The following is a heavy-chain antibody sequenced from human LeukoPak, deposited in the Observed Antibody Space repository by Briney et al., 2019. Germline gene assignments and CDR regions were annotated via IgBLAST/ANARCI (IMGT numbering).Heavy chain of an antibody. CDR1: GFTFSSHW. Sequence: GGSLRLSCAASGFTFSSHWMSWVRQAPGKGLEWVANIKQDGSEKYYVDSVKGRFTISRDNAKNSLYLQMNSLRVEDTAVYYCARPMHVEFYYYGMDVWGQGTTVTVSS. J-gene: IGHJ6*02. D-gene: IGHD5-24*01. CDR3: ARPMHVEFYYYGMDV. CDR2: IKQDGSEK. V-gene: IGHV3-7*01.